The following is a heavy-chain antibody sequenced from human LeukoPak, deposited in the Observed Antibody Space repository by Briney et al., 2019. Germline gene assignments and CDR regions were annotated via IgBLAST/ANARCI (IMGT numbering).Heavy chain of an antibody. CDR3: ARVPSIAAAGTDFDY. J-gene: IGHJ4*02. Sequence: ASVKVSCKASRYTFTSYGITWVRQAPGQGLEWMGWISAYNGNTNYAQKLQGRVTMTTDTSTSTAYMELRSLRSDDTAVYYCARVPSIAAAGTDFDYWGQGTLVTVSS. CDR2: ISAYNGNT. V-gene: IGHV1-18*01. D-gene: IGHD6-13*01. CDR1: RYTFTSYG.